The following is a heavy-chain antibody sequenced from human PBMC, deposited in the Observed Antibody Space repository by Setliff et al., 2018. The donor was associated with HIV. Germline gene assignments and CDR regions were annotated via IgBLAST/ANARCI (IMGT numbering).Heavy chain of an antibody. CDR1: GDSMSGYY. CDR2: IHTSGST. D-gene: IGHD7-27*01. V-gene: IGHV4-4*08. CDR3: ARAPTGELDF. J-gene: IGHJ4*02. Sequence: SETLSLTCAVSGDSMSGYYWSWIRQSPGKKLEWIGYIHTSGSTNYNPSLKSRVTISLDTSNDRFSLRLSSVTAADTAVYYCARAPTGELDFWGQGTPVTVSS.